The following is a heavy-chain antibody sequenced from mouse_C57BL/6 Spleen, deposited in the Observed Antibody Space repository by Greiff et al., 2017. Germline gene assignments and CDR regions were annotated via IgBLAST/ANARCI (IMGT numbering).Heavy chain of an antibody. CDR1: GYSITSGYY. CDR3: ARGGSSYEEDYFDY. D-gene: IGHD1-1*01. CDR2: ISYDGSN. J-gene: IGHJ2*01. V-gene: IGHV3-6*01. Sequence: DVQLQESGPGLVKPSQSLSLTCSVTGYSITSGYYWNWIRQLPGNKLEWMGYISYDGSNNYNSSLKNRISITHDTSKNQFFLKLKSVTTEDTATYYCARGGSSYEEDYFDYWGQGTTLTVSS.